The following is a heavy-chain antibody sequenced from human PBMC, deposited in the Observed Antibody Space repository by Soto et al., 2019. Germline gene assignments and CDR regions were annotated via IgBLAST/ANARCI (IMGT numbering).Heavy chain of an antibody. J-gene: IGHJ3*02. CDR3: AREKSRGASSKQSDAFDI. CDR1: GFTFSSYE. CDR2: ITGSGSTM. D-gene: IGHD1-26*01. V-gene: IGHV3-48*03. Sequence: EVQLVESGGGLVQPGGSLRLSCAASGFTFSSYEMNWVRQAPGKGLEWVSYITGSGSTMYYADSVKGRFTISRDNAKNSLYLQMNSLRAEDTAVYYCAREKSRGASSKQSDAFDIWGQGTMVTVSS.